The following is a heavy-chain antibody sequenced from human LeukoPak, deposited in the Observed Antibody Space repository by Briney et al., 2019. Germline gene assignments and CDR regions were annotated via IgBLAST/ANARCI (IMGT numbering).Heavy chain of an antibody. J-gene: IGHJ4*02. D-gene: IGHD3-16*01. V-gene: IGHV3-23*01. CDR1: GFTFRTYW. CDR2: ISGSGGRT. CDR3: AKVWQLVGEFDY. Sequence: PGGSLRLSCAASGFTFRTYWMHWVRQAPGKGLEWVSGISGSGGRTYYADSVKGRFTISRDNFKNTLYLQMSSLRVEDTAVYYCAKVWQLVGEFDYWGQGTLVTVSS.